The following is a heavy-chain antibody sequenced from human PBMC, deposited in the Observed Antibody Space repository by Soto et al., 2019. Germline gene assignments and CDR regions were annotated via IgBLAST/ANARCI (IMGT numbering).Heavy chain of an antibody. CDR2: SYCSGST. Sequence: PSATLSLTCTVSGGSITSGGHYWSWIRQHPGKGLEWIGYSYCSGSTYYNPSLKSRVTISVDRSKNQFSLKLSSVTAADTAVYYCARFRGPYYYGMDVWGQGTTVTVSS. J-gene: IGHJ6*02. V-gene: IGHV4-31*03. CDR1: GGSITSGGHY. CDR3: ARFRGPYYYGMDV. D-gene: IGHD3-10*01.